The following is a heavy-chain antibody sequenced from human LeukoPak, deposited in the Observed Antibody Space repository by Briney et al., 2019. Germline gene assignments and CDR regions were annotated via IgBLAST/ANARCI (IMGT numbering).Heavy chain of an antibody. V-gene: IGHV3-53*01. D-gene: IGHD6-19*01. CDR3: ARGPGWYSSGWYLDY. J-gene: IGHJ4*02. CDR1: GFTVSSNY. Sequence: PGGSLRLSCAASGFTVSSNYMSWVRQAPGKGLEWVSVIYSGGSTYYADSVKGRFTISRDNSKNTLYLQVNSLRAEDTAVYYCARGPGWYSSGWYLDYWGQGTLVTVSS. CDR2: IYSGGST.